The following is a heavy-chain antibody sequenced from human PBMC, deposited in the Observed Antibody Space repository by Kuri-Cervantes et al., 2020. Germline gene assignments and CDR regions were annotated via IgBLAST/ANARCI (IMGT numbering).Heavy chain of an antibody. CDR1: GGTFSSYA. Sequence: SVKVSCKASGGTFSSYAISWVRQAPGQGLEWMGGIIPIFGTANYAQKFQGRVTITADESTSTAYMELSSLRSEDTAVYYCARAEYYDFFGGPGRANWFDSWGQGTLVTVSS. CDR2: IIPIFGTA. D-gene: IGHD3-3*01. CDR3: ARAEYYDFFGGPGRANWFDS. V-gene: IGHV1-69*13. J-gene: IGHJ5*01.